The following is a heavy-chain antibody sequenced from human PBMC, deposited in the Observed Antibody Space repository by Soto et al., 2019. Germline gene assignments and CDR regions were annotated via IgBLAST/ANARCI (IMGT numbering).Heavy chain of an antibody. CDR1: GFNVIINY. Sequence: GGSLRLSCAASGFNVIINYISWVRQAPGKGLEWVSVTYSGGATYYADSVKGRFTISRDNSKNTVFLQMSSLGAEDTAVYYCARIDDDYRGYFDFWGHGXLVTV. J-gene: IGHJ4*01. V-gene: IGHV3-53*01. CDR2: TYSGGAT. D-gene: IGHD4-4*01. CDR3: ARIDDDYRGYFDF.